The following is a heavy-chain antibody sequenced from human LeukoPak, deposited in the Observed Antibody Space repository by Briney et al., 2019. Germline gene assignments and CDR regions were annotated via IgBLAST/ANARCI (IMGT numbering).Heavy chain of an antibody. Sequence: GGSLRLSCAASGFTFSSYGMHWVRQAPGKGLEWVAVISYDGSNKYYADSVMGRFTISRDNSKNTLFLQMNSLRAEDTAVYYCARVRSSYYYESSGYYHYDAFDIWGQGTMVTVSS. D-gene: IGHD3-22*01. CDR3: ARVRSSYYYESSGYYHYDAFDI. V-gene: IGHV3-30*03. J-gene: IGHJ3*02. CDR1: GFTFSSYG. CDR2: ISYDGSNK.